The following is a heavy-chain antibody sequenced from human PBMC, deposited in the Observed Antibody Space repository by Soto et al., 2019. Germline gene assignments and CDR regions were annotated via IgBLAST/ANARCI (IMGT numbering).Heavy chain of an antibody. CDR3: PRVHLGAAGTMGDAFDI. CDR1: GYTFTSYG. D-gene: IGHD6-13*01. J-gene: IGHJ3*02. V-gene: IGHV1-18*01. CDR2: ISAYNGNT. Sequence: QVQLVQSGAEVKKPGASVKVSCKPSGYTFTSYGISWVRQAPGQWLEWMGWISAYNGNTNYAQKLQGRVTMTTDTSTSTAYMELRSLRPDDTAVYYCPRVHLGAAGTMGDAFDIWGQGTMVTVSS.